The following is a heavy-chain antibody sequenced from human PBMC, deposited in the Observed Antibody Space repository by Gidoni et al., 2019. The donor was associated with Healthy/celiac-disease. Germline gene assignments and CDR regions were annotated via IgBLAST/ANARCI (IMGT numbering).Heavy chain of an antibody. CDR1: GGSISSGGHY. CDR3: ARGLGSGGSCDSRCNWFDP. V-gene: IGHV4-31*03. J-gene: IGHJ5*02. D-gene: IGHD2-15*01. CDR2: SYCSGST. Sequence: QVQLQESGPGLVQPSQTLSLSCTVSGGSISSGGHYRSWIRQHPGQGLEWIGYSYCSGSTYDSPSLKSRVNISVDTSKNQFSLKLSSVTAADTAVYYCARGLGSGGSCDSRCNWFDPWGQGTLVTVSS.